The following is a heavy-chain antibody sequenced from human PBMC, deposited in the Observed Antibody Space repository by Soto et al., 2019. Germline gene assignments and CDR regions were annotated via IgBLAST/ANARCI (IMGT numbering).Heavy chain of an antibody. CDR3: ARDGATMVRGVIID. Sequence: SETLSLTCTVSGGSISSGGYYWSWIRQHPGKGLEWIGYIYYSGSTYYNPSLKSRVTTSVDTSKNQFSLKLSSVTAADTAVYYCARDGATMVRGVIIDWGQGTLVTVSS. D-gene: IGHD3-10*01. V-gene: IGHV4-31*03. CDR1: GGSISSGGYY. CDR2: IYYSGST. J-gene: IGHJ4*02.